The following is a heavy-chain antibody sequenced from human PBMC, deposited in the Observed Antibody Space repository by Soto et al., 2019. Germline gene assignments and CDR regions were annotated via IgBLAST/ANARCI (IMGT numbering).Heavy chain of an antibody. CDR1: GYTFTRSG. CDR2: ISTYNGDT. CDR3: AREGVAPYYYSGMDV. J-gene: IGHJ6*02. Sequence: ASVKVSCKASGYTFTRSGISWVRQAPGQGLEWMGWISTYNGDTNYAQTFQGRVTMTTDTSTSTVHMEVRSLRSDDTAVYYCAREGVAPYYYSGMDVRGQGTPVTVSS. D-gene: IGHD5-12*01. V-gene: IGHV1-18*01.